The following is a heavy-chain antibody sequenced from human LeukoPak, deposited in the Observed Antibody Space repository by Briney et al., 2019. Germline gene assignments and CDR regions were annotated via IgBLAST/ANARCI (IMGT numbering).Heavy chain of an antibody. Sequence: GGSLRLSCAASGFTFSSYGMHWVRQAPGKGLEWVAVISYDGRNKSYAEPVKGRFTISRDNSKNTLYLQMNSLRAEDTAVYYCAKGTTRGSYYAGDYWGQGTLVTVSS. CDR3: AKGTTRGSYYAGDY. D-gene: IGHD1-26*01. CDR1: GFTFSSYG. V-gene: IGHV3-30*18. J-gene: IGHJ4*02. CDR2: ISYDGRNK.